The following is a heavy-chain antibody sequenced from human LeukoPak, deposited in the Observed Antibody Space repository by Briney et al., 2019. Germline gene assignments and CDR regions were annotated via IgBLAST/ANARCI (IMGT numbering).Heavy chain of an antibody. V-gene: IGHV4-30-2*02. CDR2: IYHSGST. CDR1: GGSISSGGYS. CDR3: ASGGSVDGLVDTALNWFDP. J-gene: IGHJ5*02. D-gene: IGHD5-18*01. Sequence: SETLSLTCAVSGGSISSGGYSWSWIRQPPGKGLEWIGYIYHSGSTYYNPSLKSRVTISVDTSKNQFSLKLSSVTAADTAVYYCASGGSVDGLVDTALNWFDPWGQGTLVTVSS.